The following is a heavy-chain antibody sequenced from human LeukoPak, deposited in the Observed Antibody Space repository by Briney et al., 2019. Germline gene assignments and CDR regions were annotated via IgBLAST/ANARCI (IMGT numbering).Heavy chain of an antibody. J-gene: IGHJ1*01. CDR3: ARDEQGLALPEYFQH. D-gene: IGHD6-19*01. V-gene: IGHV3-21*01. CDR1: GFTFSSYS. Sequence: GGSLRLSCAASGFTFSSYSMNWVRQAPGKGLEWVSSISSSSSYIYYADSVKGRFTISRDNAKNSLYLQMNSLRAEDTAVYYCARDEQGLALPEYFQHWGQGTLVTVSS. CDR2: ISSSSSYI.